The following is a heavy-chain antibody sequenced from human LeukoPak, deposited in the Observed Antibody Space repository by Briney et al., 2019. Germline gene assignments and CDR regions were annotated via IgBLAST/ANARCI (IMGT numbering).Heavy chain of an antibody. Sequence: SETLSLTCAVYGGSFSGYYWSWIRQPPGKGLEWVGEINHSGSTNYDPSLKSRVTISVDTSKNQFSLKLSSVTAADTAVYYCARRGAARPYYYYYMDVWGKGTTVTVSS. CDR1: GGSFSGYY. D-gene: IGHD6-6*01. V-gene: IGHV4-34*01. J-gene: IGHJ6*03. CDR3: ARRGAARPYYYYYMDV. CDR2: INHSGST.